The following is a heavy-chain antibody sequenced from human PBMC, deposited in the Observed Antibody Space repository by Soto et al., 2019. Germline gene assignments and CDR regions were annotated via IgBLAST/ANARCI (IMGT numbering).Heavy chain of an antibody. CDR2: IYYSGNT. Sequence: SENLSLTFTVSVGSMSSSSYYWGVICHPPVKGLECIGSIYYSGNTYYNPSLKSRVTISVDTSKNQLSLKLRSVTAADTAVYYCARHLNYYGSGSYGAYYYHRMDVWGQAITVTVSS. CDR1: VGSMSSSSYY. J-gene: IGHJ6*02. D-gene: IGHD3-10*01. CDR3: ARHLNYYGSGSYGAYYYHRMDV. V-gene: IGHV4-39*01.